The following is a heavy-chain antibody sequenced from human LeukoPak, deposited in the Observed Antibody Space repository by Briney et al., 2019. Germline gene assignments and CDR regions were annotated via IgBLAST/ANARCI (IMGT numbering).Heavy chain of an antibody. Sequence: PGRSLRLSCAASGFTFSSYGMHWVRQAPGKGLEWVAVIWYDGSNKYYADSVKGRFTISRDNSKNTLYLQMNSLRAEDTAVYYCAKDLTQSWEPDFRGQGTLVTVSS. D-gene: IGHD1-26*01. V-gene: IGHV3-33*06. CDR1: GFTFSSYG. CDR3: AKDLTQSWEPDF. J-gene: IGHJ4*02. CDR2: IWYDGSNK.